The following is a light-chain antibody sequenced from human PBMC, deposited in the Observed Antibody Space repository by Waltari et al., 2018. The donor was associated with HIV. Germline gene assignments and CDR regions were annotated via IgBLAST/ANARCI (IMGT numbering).Light chain of an antibody. V-gene: IGLV2-8*01. CDR3: SSYAGGNNLV. J-gene: IGLJ2*01. CDR1: TSDVGGYNF. Sequence: QSALTQPPSASGSPGQSVPTPCTGTTSDVGGYNFVPCYQQHPGKAPKLMIFEVTKRPSGVPARFSGSKTGNTASLTVSGLQADDEADYYCSSYAGGNNLVFGGGTKLTVL. CDR2: EVT.